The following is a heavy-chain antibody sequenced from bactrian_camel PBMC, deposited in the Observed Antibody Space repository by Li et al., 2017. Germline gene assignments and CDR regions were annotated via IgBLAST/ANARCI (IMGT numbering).Heavy chain of an antibody. CDR3: VRNPGTWLDY. J-gene: IGHJ4*01. CDR2: FASDGRA. D-gene: IGHD6*01. V-gene: IGHV3S55*01. Sequence: HVQLVESGGGLVQAGGSLRLSCVASGLLHGRHYLAWFRQTPGKEREGVATFASDGRASYANAVKDRFTISQDKAKTTLYLQMNSLKPEDTAVYYCVRNPGTWLDYWGRGTQVTVS. CDR1: GLLHGRHY.